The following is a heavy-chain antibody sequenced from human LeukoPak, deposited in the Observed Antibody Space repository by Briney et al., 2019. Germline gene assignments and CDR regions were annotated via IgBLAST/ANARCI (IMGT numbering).Heavy chain of an antibody. Sequence: SETPSLTCTVSAGSITSGSHHWGWIRQSPGKGLEWIGGIYYGRTTYYNPSLNSRVTISVVTSKNQFSLQLNSVTAADTAVYYCVRHDGRGGATMGALDSWGQGSLVTVSS. CDR1: AGSITSGSHH. D-gene: IGHD5-12*01. J-gene: IGHJ4*02. CDR3: VRHDGRGGATMGALDS. V-gene: IGHV4-39*01. CDR2: IYYGRTT.